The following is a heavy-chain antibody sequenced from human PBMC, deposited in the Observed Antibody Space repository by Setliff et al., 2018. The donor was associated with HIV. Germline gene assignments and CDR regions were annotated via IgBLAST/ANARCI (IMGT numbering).Heavy chain of an antibody. J-gene: IGHJ3*02. Sequence: GGSLRLSCVASGFTFSTFAMHWVRQAPGKGLEWVSVISYDGSRISYADSVKGRFTISRDNSKNTLCLQMNSLRAEDTAVYYCAKDLLELSRVNFWGLDAFDIWGQGTMVTVSS. CDR1: GFTFSTFA. D-gene: IGHD3-3*01. V-gene: IGHV3-30*07. CDR3: AKDLLELSRVNFWGLDAFDI. CDR2: ISYDGSRI.